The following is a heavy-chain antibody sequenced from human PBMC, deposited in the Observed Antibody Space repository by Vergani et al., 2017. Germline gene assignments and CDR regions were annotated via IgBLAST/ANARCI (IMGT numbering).Heavy chain of an antibody. CDR3: VNPVAPYYYYYGMDV. D-gene: IGHD4-23*01. CDR1: GFTVSSNY. V-gene: IGHV3-23*04. CDR2: ISGSGGST. Sequence: EVQLVESGGGLVQPGGSLRLSCAASGFTVSSNYMSWVRQAPGKGLEWVSAISGSGGSTYYADSVKGRFTISRDNSKNTLYLQMNSLRDDDTAVDYCVNPVAPYYYYYGMDVWGQGTTVTVSS. J-gene: IGHJ6*02.